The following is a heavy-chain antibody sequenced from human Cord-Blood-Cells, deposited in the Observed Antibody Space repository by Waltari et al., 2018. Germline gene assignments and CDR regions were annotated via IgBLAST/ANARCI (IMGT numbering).Heavy chain of an antibody. Sequence: QVQLQESGPGLVKPSETLSLTCTVSGGSVSSGSYYWSWIRQPPGKGLEWIGYIYYSGSTNSNPSLKSRVTISVDTSKNQFSLKLSSVTAADTAVYYCAADTTPTYYYYYYMDVWGKGTTVTVSS. J-gene: IGHJ6*03. CDR2: IYYSGST. CDR1: GGSVSSGSYY. CDR3: AADTTPTYYYYYYMDV. D-gene: IGHD1-26*01. V-gene: IGHV4-61*01.